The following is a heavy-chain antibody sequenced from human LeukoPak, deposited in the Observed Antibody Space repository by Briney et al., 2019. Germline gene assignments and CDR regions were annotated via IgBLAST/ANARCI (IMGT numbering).Heavy chain of an antibody. CDR2: INSDESST. J-gene: IGHJ4*02. V-gene: IGHV3-74*01. D-gene: IGHD3-22*01. CDR3: AKRGSYDSSGYYSNKGEFDY. CDR1: GFTFSTYW. Sequence: GGSLRLSCAASGFTFSTYWMHWVRQVPGKGLVWVSRINSDESSTSYADSVKGRFTISRDNAKNTLYLQMSSLRAEDTAVYYCAKRGSYDSSGYYSNKGEFDYWGQGTLVTVSS.